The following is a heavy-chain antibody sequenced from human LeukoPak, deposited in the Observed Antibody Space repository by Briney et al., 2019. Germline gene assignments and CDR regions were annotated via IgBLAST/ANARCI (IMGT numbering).Heavy chain of an antibody. CDR1: GYTFTDYW. CDR2: IYPGDSDT. Sequence: GESLKISCKGSGYTFTDYWIAWVRQMPGKGLEWMGIIYPGDSDTRYSPSFQGQVTFSADKSNSTAYLQWSSLRASDTAIYYCARQCCRGASPGFDPWGQGTLVTVSS. V-gene: IGHV5-51*01. D-gene: IGHD3-10*01. CDR3: ARQCCRGASPGFDP. J-gene: IGHJ5*02.